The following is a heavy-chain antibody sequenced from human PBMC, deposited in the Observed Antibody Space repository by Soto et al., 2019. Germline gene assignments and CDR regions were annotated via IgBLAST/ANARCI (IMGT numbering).Heavy chain of an antibody. CDR3: ARATPPIDYGGNSELYYYYYGMDV. V-gene: IGHV3-30-3*01. CDR1: GFTFSSYA. J-gene: IGHJ6*02. D-gene: IGHD4-17*01. CDR2: ISYDGSNK. Sequence: QVQLVESGGGVVQPGRSLRLSCAASGFTFSSYAMHWVRQAPGKGLEWVAVISYDGSNKYYADSVKGRFTISRDNSKNTLYLQMNSLRAEDTAVYYCARATPPIDYGGNSELYYYYYGMDVWGQGTTVTVSS.